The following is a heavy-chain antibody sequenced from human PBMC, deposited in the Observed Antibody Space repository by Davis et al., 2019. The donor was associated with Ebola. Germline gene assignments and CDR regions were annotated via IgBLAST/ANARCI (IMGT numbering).Heavy chain of an antibody. CDR1: GFTFSSYW. CDR2: IKQDGSEK. J-gene: IGHJ4*02. V-gene: IGHV3-7*01. D-gene: IGHD3-3*01. CDR3: ARNHYDFWSGYYLDYYFDY. Sequence: GESLKISCAASGFTFSSYWMSWVRQAPGKGLEWVANIKQDGSEKYYVDSVKGRFTISRDNAKNSLYLQMNSLRDEDTAVYYCARNHYDFWSGYYLDYYFDYWGQGTLVTVSS.